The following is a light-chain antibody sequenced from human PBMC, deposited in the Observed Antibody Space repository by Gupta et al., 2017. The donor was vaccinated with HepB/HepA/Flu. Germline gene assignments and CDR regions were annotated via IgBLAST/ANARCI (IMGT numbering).Light chain of an antibody. CDR1: QSISSW. J-gene: IGKJ1*01. V-gene: IGKV1-5*03. CDR3: QQYNSDSET. Sequence: DIQMTQSPSTLSACVGDRVTITCRASQSISSWLAWYQQKPGQAPKRLIQKASNLESGVPSRFSGSGSGTEFTLTISSLQPDDFATYYCQQYNSDSETFGQGTKVEIK. CDR2: KAS.